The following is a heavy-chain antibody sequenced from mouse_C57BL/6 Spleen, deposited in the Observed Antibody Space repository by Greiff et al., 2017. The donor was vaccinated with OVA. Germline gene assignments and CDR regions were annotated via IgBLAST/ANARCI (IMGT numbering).Heavy chain of an antibody. CDR2: IWRGGST. J-gene: IGHJ4*01. CDR1: GFSLTSYG. Sequence: QVQLQQSGPGLVQPSQSLSITCTVSGFSLTSYGVHWVRQSPGKGLEWLGVIWRGGSTDYNAAFMSRLSITKDNSKSQVFFKMNSLQADDTAIYYCAKKGDYDEGDDAYYAMDYWGQGTSVTVSS. D-gene: IGHD2-4*01. V-gene: IGHV2-5*01. CDR3: AKKGDYDEGDDAYYAMDY.